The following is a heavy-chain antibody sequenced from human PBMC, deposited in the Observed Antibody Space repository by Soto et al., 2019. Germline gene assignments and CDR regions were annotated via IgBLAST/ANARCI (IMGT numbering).Heavy chain of an antibody. Sequence: TSETLSLTCTVSGGSISSYYWSWIRQPPGKGLEWIGYIYYSGSTNYNPSLKSRVTISVDTSKNQFSLKLSSVTAADTAVYYCARAKYSSSWSSYYFDYWGQGTLVTRLL. CDR1: GGSISSYY. V-gene: IGHV4-59*01. J-gene: IGHJ4*02. CDR2: IYYSGST. D-gene: IGHD6-13*01. CDR3: ARAKYSSSWSSYYFDY.